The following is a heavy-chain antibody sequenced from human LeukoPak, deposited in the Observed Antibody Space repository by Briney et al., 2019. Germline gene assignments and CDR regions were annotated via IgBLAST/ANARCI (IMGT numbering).Heavy chain of an antibody. CDR2: INPNSGGT. Sequence: ASVKVSCKASGYTFTGYYMHWVRQAPGQGLEWMGWINPNSGGTNYAQKFQGRVTMTRDTSISTAYMELSRLRSDDTAVYYCASINIREQYYFDYWGQGTLVTVSS. J-gene: IGHJ4*02. V-gene: IGHV1-2*02. CDR3: ASINIREQYYFDY. CDR1: GYTFTGYY. D-gene: IGHD2/OR15-2a*01.